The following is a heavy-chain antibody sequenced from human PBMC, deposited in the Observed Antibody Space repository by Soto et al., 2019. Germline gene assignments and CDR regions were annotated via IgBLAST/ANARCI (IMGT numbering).Heavy chain of an antibody. CDR1: GFTFSSYW. CDR3: ARAVREKLYSSSWYHFDY. D-gene: IGHD6-13*01. J-gene: IGHJ4*02. V-gene: IGHV3-7*03. CDR2: IKQDGSEK. Sequence: PGGSLRLSCAASGFTFSSYWMSWVRQAPGKGLEWVANIKQDGSEKYYVDSVKGRFTISRDNAKNSLYLQMNSLRAEDTAVYYCARAVREKLYSSSWYHFDYWGQGTLVTSPQ.